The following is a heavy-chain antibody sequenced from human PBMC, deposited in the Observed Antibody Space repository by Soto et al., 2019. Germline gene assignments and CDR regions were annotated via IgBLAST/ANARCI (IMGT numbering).Heavy chain of an antibody. J-gene: IGHJ3*02. Sequence: SETLSLTCTVSGGSISSGGYYWSWIHQHPGKGLEWIGYIYYSGSTYYNPSLKSRVTISVDTSKNQFSLKLSSVTAADTAVYYCARAGGTTVVTLAFDIWGQGTMVTVSS. CDR1: GGSISSGGYY. V-gene: IGHV4-31*03. CDR3: ARAGGTTVVTLAFDI. CDR2: IYYSGST. D-gene: IGHD4-17*01.